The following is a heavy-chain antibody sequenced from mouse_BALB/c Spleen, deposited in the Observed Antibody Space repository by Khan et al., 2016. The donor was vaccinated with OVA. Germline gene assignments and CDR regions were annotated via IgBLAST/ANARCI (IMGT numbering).Heavy chain of an antibody. D-gene: IGHD2-14*01. CDR2: ISSSDST. Sequence: EVQLQESGPRLVKPSQTLSLTCSVTGDSITSGYWNWIRKFPGNKLEYMGYISSSDSTFYNPSLKRRISITRDTSKNQYYLQLNSVTTEDTATYYCARWNYRYDGYFDYWGQGTTLTVSS. CDR3: ARWNYRYDGYFDY. J-gene: IGHJ2*01. V-gene: IGHV3-8*02. CDR1: GDSITSGY.